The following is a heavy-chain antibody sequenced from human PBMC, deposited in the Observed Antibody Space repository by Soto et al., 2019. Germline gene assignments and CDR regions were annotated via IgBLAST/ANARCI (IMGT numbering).Heavy chain of an antibody. CDR1: GFTFSSYA. V-gene: IGHV3-23*01. CDR2: ISGSGGST. D-gene: IGHD3-22*01. CDR3: AKDSYYYDSSGYYYDY. Sequence: GGSLRLSCAASGFTFSSYAMSWVRQAPGKGLEWVSAISGSGGSTYYADSVKGRFTISRDNSKNTLYLQMNSLRAEDTAVYYCAKDSYYYDSSGYYYDYWGQGTLVTVSS. J-gene: IGHJ4*02.